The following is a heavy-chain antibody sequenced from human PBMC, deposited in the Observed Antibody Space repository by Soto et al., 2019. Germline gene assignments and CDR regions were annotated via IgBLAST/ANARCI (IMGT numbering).Heavy chain of an antibody. J-gene: IGHJ3*02. CDR3: ARPRGYGVFDAYDI. V-gene: IGHV3-23*01. CDR1: GFTFSTYA. D-gene: IGHD4-17*01. CDR2: IGAGGGDI. Sequence: EVQLLESGGDLVQPGGSLRLSCAASGFTFSTYAMSWVRQAPGKGLEWVSAIGAGGGDIYHADSVKGRFIISRDNSINTVVLEMNSLRTDDTAVYYCARPRGYGVFDAYDIWGQGTVVTVSS.